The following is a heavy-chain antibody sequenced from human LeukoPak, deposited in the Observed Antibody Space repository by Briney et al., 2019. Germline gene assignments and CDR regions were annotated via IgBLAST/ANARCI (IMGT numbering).Heavy chain of an antibody. CDR1: GFTFDDYA. CDR3: AREEYSSGWYDPRYFDY. V-gene: IGHV3-9*01. Sequence: GRSLRLSCAASGFTFDDYAMHWVRQAPGKGLEWVSGISWNSGMIGYADSVKGRFTISRDNAKNSLYLQMNSLRAEDTAVYYCAREEYSSGWYDPRYFDYWGQGTLVTVSS. CDR2: ISWNSGMI. D-gene: IGHD6-19*01. J-gene: IGHJ4*02.